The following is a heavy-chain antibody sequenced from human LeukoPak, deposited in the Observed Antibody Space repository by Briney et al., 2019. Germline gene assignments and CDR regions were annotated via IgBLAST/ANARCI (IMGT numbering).Heavy chain of an antibody. V-gene: IGHV1-18*01. J-gene: IGHJ6*02. CDR1: GYTFTSYG. CDR2: ISAYNGNT. D-gene: IGHD5-24*01. CDR3: ARGSYVEMVPYYYYGMDV. Sequence: GASVTVSCKASGYTFTSYGISWVRQAPGQGLEWMGWISAYNGNTNYAQKLQGRVTMTTDTSTSTAYVELRSLRSDDTAVYYCARGSYVEMVPYYYYGMDVWGQGTTVTVSS.